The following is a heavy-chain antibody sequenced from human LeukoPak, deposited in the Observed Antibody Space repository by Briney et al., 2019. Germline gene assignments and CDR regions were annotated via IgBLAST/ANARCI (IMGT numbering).Heavy chain of an antibody. CDR3: ARDKEAVAVYYFDY. CDR1: GFTFSSYG. Sequence: GGSLRLSCEASGFTFSSYGRHWVRQAPGKGLEWVAVIWYDGSNKYYADSVKGRFTISRDNSKNTLYLQMNSLRAEDTAVYYCARDKEAVAVYYFDYWGQGTLVTVSS. D-gene: IGHD6-19*01. CDR2: IWYDGSNK. J-gene: IGHJ4*02. V-gene: IGHV3-33*01.